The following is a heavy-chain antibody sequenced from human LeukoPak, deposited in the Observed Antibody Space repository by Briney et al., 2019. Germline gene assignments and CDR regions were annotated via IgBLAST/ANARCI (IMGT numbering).Heavy chain of an antibody. Sequence: PSQTLSLTCAVSGGSISSGGYSWSWIRQPPGKGLEWIGYIYHSGSTYYNPSLKSRVTISVDRSKNQFSLKLSSVTAADTAVYYCARVCYDSSGSNFDYWGQGTLVTVSS. CDR3: ARVCYDSSGSNFDY. V-gene: IGHV4-30-2*01. J-gene: IGHJ4*02. D-gene: IGHD3-22*01. CDR1: GGSISSGGYS. CDR2: IYHSGST.